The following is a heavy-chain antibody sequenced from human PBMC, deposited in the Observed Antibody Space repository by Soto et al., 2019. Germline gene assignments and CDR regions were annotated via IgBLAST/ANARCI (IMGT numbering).Heavy chain of an antibody. CDR2: LSHDGSKR. J-gene: IGHJ4*02. CDR3: AKDLIGYCSGSTCNIFQS. D-gene: IGHD2-2*01. V-gene: IGHV3-30*18. CDR1: GFIFNSYD. Sequence: QVQLIESGGXXVQPGRSLRLSCAASGFIFNSYDMHWVRQAPGKGLEWVAFLSHDGSKRFYADSLKGRITMSRDNFNNTLYLEVHSLRPEDTAVYYCAKDLIGYCSGSTCNIFQSWGQGTLVTVSS.